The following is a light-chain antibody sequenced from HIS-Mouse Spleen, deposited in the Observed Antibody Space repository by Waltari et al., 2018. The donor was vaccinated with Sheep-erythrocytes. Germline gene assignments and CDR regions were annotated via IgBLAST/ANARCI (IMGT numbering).Light chain of an antibody. CDR3: QQYNNWPLT. V-gene: IGKV3-15*01. CDR1: QSVSSN. CDR2: GAS. Sequence: EIVMTQSPATLSVSPGERATLSCRASQSVSSNLAWYQQKPGQATRLLIYGASTRATGNPARFSGSGSGTEFTLTISSLQSEDFAVYYCQQYNNWPLTFGGGTKVEIK. J-gene: IGKJ4*01.